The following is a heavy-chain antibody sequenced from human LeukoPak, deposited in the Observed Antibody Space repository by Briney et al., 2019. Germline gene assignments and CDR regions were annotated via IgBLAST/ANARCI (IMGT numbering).Heavy chain of an antibody. Sequence: TSETLSLTCTVSGGSISSSSYYWGWIRQPPGKGLEWIGSIYYSGSTYYNPSLKSRVTISVDTSKNPFSLKLSSVTAADTAVYYCARVEYSSGYYGGYYFDYWGQGTLVTVSS. V-gene: IGHV4-39*07. J-gene: IGHJ4*02. CDR2: IYYSGST. D-gene: IGHD3-22*01. CDR3: ARVEYSSGYYGGYYFDY. CDR1: GGSISSSSYY.